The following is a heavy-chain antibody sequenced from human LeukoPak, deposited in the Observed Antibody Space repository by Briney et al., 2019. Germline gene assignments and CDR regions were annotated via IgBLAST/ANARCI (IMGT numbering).Heavy chain of an antibody. CDR3: ARIDYSNAFDI. J-gene: IGHJ3*02. D-gene: IGHD4-11*01. Sequence: ASVKVSCKASGHTFTTFDINWVRQATGQGLEWLGWMNPNSGKTGCAQNFQGRLTITWNTSINTAYMELGSLRPEDTAVYYCARIDYSNAFDIWGRGTMVTVSS. CDR1: GHTFTTFD. CDR2: MNPNSGKT. V-gene: IGHV1-8*02.